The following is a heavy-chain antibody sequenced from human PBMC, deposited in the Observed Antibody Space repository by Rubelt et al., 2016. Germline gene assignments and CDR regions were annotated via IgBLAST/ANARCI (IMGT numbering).Heavy chain of an antibody. V-gene: IGHV3-7*01. CDR2: IKQDGSEK. Sequence: GLSWVANIKQDGSEKYYVDSVKGRFTISRDNAKNSLYLQMNSLRAEDTAVYYCARDLGGYGGNFLYYYGMDVWGQGTTVTVSS. CDR3: ARDLGGYGGNFLYYYGMDV. J-gene: IGHJ6*02. D-gene: IGHD4-23*01.